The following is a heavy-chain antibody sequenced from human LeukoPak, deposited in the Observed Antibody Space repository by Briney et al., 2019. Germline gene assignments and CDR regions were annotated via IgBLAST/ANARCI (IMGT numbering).Heavy chain of an antibody. CDR2: ISACNGNT. CDR3: AREDSLGYCTNGVCSDY. D-gene: IGHD2-8*01. Sequence: PWASVKVSCKASGYTFTSYGISWVRQAPGQGLEWMGWISACNGNTNYAQKLQGRVTMTTDTSTSTAYMELRSLRSDDTAVYYCAREDSLGYCTNGVCSDYWGQGTLVTVSS. V-gene: IGHV1-18*01. CDR1: GYTFTSYG. J-gene: IGHJ4*02.